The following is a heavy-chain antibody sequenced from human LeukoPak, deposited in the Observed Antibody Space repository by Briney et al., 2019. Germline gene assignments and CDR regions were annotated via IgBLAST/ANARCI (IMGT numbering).Heavy chain of an antibody. CDR2: IHSGGST. CDR1: GFSVSTNY. Sequence: PGGSLRLSCAASGFSVSTNYMSWVRQAPGKGLEWVSVIHSGGSTFYADSVKGRFTISRDNSKNTLYLQMNSLRAEDTAVYYCAALYSSGSGNWGQGTLVTVSS. V-gene: IGHV3-53*05. D-gene: IGHD6-19*01. CDR3: AALYSSGSGN. J-gene: IGHJ4*02.